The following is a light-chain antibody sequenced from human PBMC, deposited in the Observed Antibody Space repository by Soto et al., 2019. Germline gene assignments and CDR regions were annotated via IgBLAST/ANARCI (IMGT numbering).Light chain of an antibody. J-gene: IGKJ4*01. Sequence: EIVLIQFPDTPYVSPGERATLSCRASQSLSSNVVWCQQRPGQAPRLLIYATSSRASDVPARFSGSWSWTEFTLTIASLQSEDFAIYYCQQYNHWPRMLSFGGGTKVDIK. CDR1: QSLSSN. V-gene: IGKV3-15*01. CDR2: ATS. CDR3: QQYNHWPRMLS.